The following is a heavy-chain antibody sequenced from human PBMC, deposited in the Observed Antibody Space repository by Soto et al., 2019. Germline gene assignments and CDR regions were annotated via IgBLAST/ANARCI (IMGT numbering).Heavy chain of an antibody. CDR1: GGSFSGYY. Sequence: QVQLQQWGAGLLKPSETLSLTCAVYGGSFSGYYWSWLRQPPGKGPEWIGEINHSGNTKYTPSLESRVTISVDTSKNQFSLKLNSESAADTAVYYCARTGGMDVWSQGATVTVSS. J-gene: IGHJ6*02. CDR3: ARTGGMDV. CDR2: INHSGNT. V-gene: IGHV4-34*01.